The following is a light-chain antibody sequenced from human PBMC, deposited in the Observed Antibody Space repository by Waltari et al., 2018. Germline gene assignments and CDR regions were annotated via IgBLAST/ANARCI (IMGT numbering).Light chain of an antibody. J-gene: IGKJ3*01. CDR3: QQRSNWPPFT. Sequence: VIWMTQSPSLLSASTGDRVTIRCRMSQGISSYLPWYQQKPGKAPELLIYAASTLQSGVPSRFSGSGSGTDFTLTISSLEPEDFAVYYCQQRSNWPPFTFGPGTKVDIK. CDR1: QGISSY. V-gene: IGKV1D-8*03. CDR2: AAS.